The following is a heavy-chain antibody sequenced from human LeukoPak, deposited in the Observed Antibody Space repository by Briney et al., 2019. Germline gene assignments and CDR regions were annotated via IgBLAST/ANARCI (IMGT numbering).Heavy chain of an antibody. CDR3: ARSAGIAATIVLGY. CDR1: GFPASSNY. V-gene: IGHV3-66*01. J-gene: IGHJ4*02. Sequence: GALRPSCSTFGFPASSNYMSWVRQAPGQGLEWVALIYSGGSTYYADSVKGRFTISRDISKNILYLQMNSLRAEDTAVYYCARSAGIAATIVLGYWGQGTLVTVSS. CDR2: IYSGGST. D-gene: IGHD5-12*01.